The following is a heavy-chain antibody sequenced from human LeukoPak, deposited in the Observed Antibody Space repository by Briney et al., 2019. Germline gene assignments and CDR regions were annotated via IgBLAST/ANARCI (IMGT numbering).Heavy chain of an antibody. CDR3: ARVPIYYYGSGSRNHFDY. D-gene: IGHD3-10*01. Sequence: SVEVSCKASGGTFSSYAISWVRQAPGQGLEWMGRIIPILGIANYAQKFQGRVTITADKSTSTAYMELSSLRSEDMAVYYCARVPIYYYGSGSRNHFDYWGQGTLVTVSS. J-gene: IGHJ4*02. V-gene: IGHV1-69*04. CDR2: IIPILGIA. CDR1: GGTFSSYA.